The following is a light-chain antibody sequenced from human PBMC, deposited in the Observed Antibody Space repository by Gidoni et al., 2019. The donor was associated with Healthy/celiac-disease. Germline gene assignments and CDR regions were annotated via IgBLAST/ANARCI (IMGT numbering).Light chain of an antibody. V-gene: IGLV7-43*01. Sequence: QTVVTQEPSLTVSPGGTVTPTCASSTGAVTSGYYPNWFQQKPGQAPRALIYSTSNKHPWTPARFSGSLLGGKAALTLSGVQPEDEAEYYCLLYYGGAQRVFGGGTKLTVL. CDR3: LLYYGGAQRV. CDR2: STS. CDR1: TGAVTSGYY. J-gene: IGLJ3*02.